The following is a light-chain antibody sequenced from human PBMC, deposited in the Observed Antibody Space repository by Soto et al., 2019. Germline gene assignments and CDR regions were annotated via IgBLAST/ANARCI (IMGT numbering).Light chain of an antibody. Sequence: QSALTQPASVSGSPGQSITISCTGTSSDVGGYNSVSWYQHHPGKVPKLMIYEVSYRPSGVSNRFSGSKSGNTASLTISGLQAEDEADYYCSSYTSSNTLIFGGGTKLNVL. CDR3: SSYTSSNTLI. V-gene: IGLV2-14*01. CDR1: SSDVGGYNS. CDR2: EVS. J-gene: IGLJ2*01.